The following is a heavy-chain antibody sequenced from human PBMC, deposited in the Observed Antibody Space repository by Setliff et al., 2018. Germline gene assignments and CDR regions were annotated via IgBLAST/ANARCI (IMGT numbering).Heavy chain of an antibody. V-gene: IGHV4-38-2*01. CDR2: IYHRGRT. CDR3: ASPRRDDLDTPFDAFDL. D-gene: IGHD1-1*01. J-gene: IGHJ3*01. Sequence: PSETLSLTCDVSGISITSGHYWGWIRQPPGKGLEWIATIYHRGRTYYNPSLDSRVTISLDTSKSQYSLRLRSVTAADTAVYYCASPRRDDLDTPFDAFDLWGQGTKVTVSS. CDR1: GISITSGHY.